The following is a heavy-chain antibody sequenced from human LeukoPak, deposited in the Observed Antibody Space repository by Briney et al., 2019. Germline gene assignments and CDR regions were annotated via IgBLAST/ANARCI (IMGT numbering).Heavy chain of an antibody. CDR2: INHSGST. Sequence: SETLSLTCTVPGGSISSYYWSWIRQPPGKGLEWIGEINHSGSTNYNPSLKSRVTISVDTSKNQFSLKLSSVTAADTAVYYCARGFDSSGYYSTHFDYWGQGTLVTVSS. J-gene: IGHJ4*02. CDR1: GGSISSYY. CDR3: ARGFDSSGYYSTHFDY. D-gene: IGHD3-22*01. V-gene: IGHV4-34*01.